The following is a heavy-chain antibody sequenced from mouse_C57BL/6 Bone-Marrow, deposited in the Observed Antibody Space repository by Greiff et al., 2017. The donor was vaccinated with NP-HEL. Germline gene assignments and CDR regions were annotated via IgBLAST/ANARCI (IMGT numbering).Heavy chain of an antibody. CDR2: ILPSIGRT. J-gene: IGHJ1*03. CDR3: ARPDYYGNWYVDV. CDR1: DSSVFPIAY. Sequence: QVQLKESGSELRSPGSSVKLSCKDFDSSVFPIAYMCWVRKKPGHGFEWIGGILPSIGRTIYGEKFEDKATLDADTLSNTAYLELNSLTSEDSTIYYWARPDYYGNWYVDVWGTGTTVTVSS. D-gene: IGHD1-1*01. V-gene: IGHV15-2*01.